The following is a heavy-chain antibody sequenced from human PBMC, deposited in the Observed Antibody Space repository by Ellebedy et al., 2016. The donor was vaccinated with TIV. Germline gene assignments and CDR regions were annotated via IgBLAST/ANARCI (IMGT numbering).Heavy chain of an antibody. J-gene: IGHJ5*02. V-gene: IGHV4-61*02. Sequence: LRLSXTVSGYSISSGYYWSWIRQPAGKGLEWIGRIYTSGSTNYNPSLKSRVTISVDTSKNQFSLKLSSVTAADTAVYYCARSRIAAAGPRGNWFNPWGQGTLVTVSS. CDR1: GYSISSGYY. CDR3: ARSRIAAAGPRGNWFNP. D-gene: IGHD6-13*01. CDR2: IYTSGST.